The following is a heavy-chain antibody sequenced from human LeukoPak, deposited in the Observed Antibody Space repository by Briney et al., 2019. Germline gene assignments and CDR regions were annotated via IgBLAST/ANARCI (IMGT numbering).Heavy chain of an antibody. CDR1: GGSIRSDDYY. J-gene: IGHJ6*02. Sequence: SQTLSLTCTVSGGSIRSDDYYWSWIRQPPGKGLEWIGYIFYTGNTHYNPSLQSRVTFSVDTSKNQFSLKLSSVTAADTAVYSCATVVVVAATNYYYYATDVWGQGTTVTVSS. CDR2: IFYTGNT. V-gene: IGHV4-30-4*01. CDR3: ATVVVVAATNYYYYATDV. D-gene: IGHD2-15*01.